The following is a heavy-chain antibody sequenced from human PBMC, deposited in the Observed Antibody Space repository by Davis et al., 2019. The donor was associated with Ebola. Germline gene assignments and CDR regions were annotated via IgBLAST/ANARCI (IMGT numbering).Heavy chain of an antibody. V-gene: IGHV4-31*03. J-gene: IGHJ5*02. Sequence: SETLSLTCTVSGGSISSGGYYWSWIRQHPGKGLEWIGYIYYSGSTHYNPSLKSRVTISIDTSKNQFSLKLSSVTAADTAVYYCVAAKNWFDPWGQGTLVTVPS. CDR2: IYYSGST. CDR3: VAAKNWFDP. D-gene: IGHD2-15*01. CDR1: GGSISSGGYY.